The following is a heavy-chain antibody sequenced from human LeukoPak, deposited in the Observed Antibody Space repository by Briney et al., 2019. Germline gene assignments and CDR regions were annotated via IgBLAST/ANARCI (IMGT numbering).Heavy chain of an antibody. CDR2: ISSSSSYI. CDR3: ARDAGGSSNFDY. J-gene: IGHJ4*02. V-gene: IGHV3-21*01. Sequence: GGSLRLSCAASGFTFSSYSMNWVRQAPGKGLEWVSSISSSSSYIYYADSVKGRFTISRDNAKNSLYLQMNSLRVEHTAVYYCARDAGGSSNFDYWGQGTLVTVSS. D-gene: IGHD1-26*01. CDR1: GFTFSSYS.